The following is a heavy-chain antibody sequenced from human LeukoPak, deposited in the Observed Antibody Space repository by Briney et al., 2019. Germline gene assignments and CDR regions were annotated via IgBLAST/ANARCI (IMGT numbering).Heavy chain of an antibody. V-gene: IGHV1-2*02. CDR2: IDPNSGVT. CDR3: ARAKRLPLDY. Sequence: ASVKVSCKASGYTFTSYDINWVRQAPGQGLEWLGWIDPNSGVTNYAQKFQSRVAMTRDTSISTAYMELSRLRSDDSAVYYCARAKRLPLDYWGQGTLVTVSS. J-gene: IGHJ4*02. CDR1: GYTFTSYD. D-gene: IGHD1-1*01.